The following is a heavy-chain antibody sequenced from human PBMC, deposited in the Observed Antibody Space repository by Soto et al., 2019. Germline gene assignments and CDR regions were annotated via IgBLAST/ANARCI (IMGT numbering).Heavy chain of an antibody. V-gene: IGHV4-31*03. J-gene: IGHJ6*04. Sequence: QVHLQESGPGLVKPSQTLSLTCTVSGGSITSNGYYWSWIRQHPGKGLEWIGYIYYSGGWIGNMYYSGPTSYKPALKSRVSISVDTSANQFSLKLNSVTAEDTAVYFCARNGYTYGRDVWGEWTTVTVSS. D-gene: IGHD3-16*02. CDR3: ARNGYTYGRDV. CDR2: IYYSGGWIGNMYYSGPT. CDR1: GGSITSNGYY.